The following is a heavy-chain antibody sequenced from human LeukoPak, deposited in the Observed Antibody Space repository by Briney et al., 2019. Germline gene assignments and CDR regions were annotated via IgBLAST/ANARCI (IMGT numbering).Heavy chain of an antibody. CDR1: GFSFSSYG. J-gene: IGHJ4*02. CDR3: ARPYKSGWYGDLDS. D-gene: IGHD6-19*01. CDR2: ISYDGSNK. Sequence: GGSLRLSCAASGFSFSSYGMHWVRQAPGKGLEWVAVISYDGSNKYYADSVKGRFTISRDNSKNTLYVQMNSLRAEDTAVYFCARPYKSGWYGDLDSWGQGTLVTVSS. V-gene: IGHV3-30*03.